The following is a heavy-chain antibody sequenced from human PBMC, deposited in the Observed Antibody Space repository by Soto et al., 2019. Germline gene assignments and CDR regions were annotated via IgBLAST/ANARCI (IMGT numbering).Heavy chain of an antibody. D-gene: IGHD1-26*01. CDR1: GGSISSGGYY. Sequence: QVQLQESGPGLVKPSQTLSLTCTVSGGSISSGGYYWSWIRQHPGKGLEWIGNIYYSGSTYYNPSLKSRLTISVDTSTNQFSLKLSSVTAADTAVYYCAREGPLGAIPWEGYFDYWGQGALVTVSS. CDR3: AREGPLGAIPWEGYFDY. CDR2: IYYSGST. J-gene: IGHJ4*02. V-gene: IGHV4-31*03.